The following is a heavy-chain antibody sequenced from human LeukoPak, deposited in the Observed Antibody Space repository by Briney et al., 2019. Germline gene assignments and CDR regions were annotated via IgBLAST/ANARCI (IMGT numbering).Heavy chain of an antibody. V-gene: IGHV3-53*01. D-gene: IGHD1-26*01. Sequence: GGSLRLSCAASGFTVSSNYMSWVRQAPGKGLEWVSIIYSGGSTFYADSAKGRFTISRDNSKNTLYLQMNNLRAEDTAVYYCARGGSYLSAFDIWGQGTMVTVSS. J-gene: IGHJ3*02. CDR2: IYSGGST. CDR1: GFTVSSNY. CDR3: ARGGSYLSAFDI.